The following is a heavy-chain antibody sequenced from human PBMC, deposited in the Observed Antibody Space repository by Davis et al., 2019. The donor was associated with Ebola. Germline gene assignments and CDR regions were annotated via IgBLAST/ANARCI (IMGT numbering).Heavy chain of an antibody. CDR3: AKDPFRGVATIKGPHFDY. Sequence: PGGSLRLSCAASGFTSSTYGMHWVRQAPGKGLEWVAFIRYDGSNKYYADSVKGRFTISRDNSKNTLYLQMNSLRAEDTAVYYCAKDPFRGVATIKGPHFDYWGQGTLVTVSS. CDR2: IRYDGSNK. J-gene: IGHJ4*01. V-gene: IGHV3-30*02. CDR1: GFTSSTYG. D-gene: IGHD5-12*01.